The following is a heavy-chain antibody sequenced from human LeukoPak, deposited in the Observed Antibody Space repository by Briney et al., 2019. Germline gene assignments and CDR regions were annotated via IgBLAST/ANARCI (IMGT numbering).Heavy chain of an antibody. CDR3: AREWQSDLYGSGIYYYYYMDV. J-gene: IGHJ6*03. CDR1: GGTFSSYA. D-gene: IGHD3-10*01. CDR2: IIPIFGTA. V-gene: IGHV1-69*01. Sequence: GSSVKVSCKASGGTFSSYAISWVRQAPGQGLEWMGGIIPIFGTANYAQKFQGRVTITADESTSTAYMELSSLRSEDTAVYYCAREWQSDLYGSGIYYYYYMDVWGKGTTVTVSS.